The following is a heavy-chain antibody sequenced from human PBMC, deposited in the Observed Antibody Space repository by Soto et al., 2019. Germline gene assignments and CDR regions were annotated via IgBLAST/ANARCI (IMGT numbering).Heavy chain of an antibody. CDR3: ARVVYGGDSNWAGNWFDP. V-gene: IGHV1-3*04. CDR1: GYTFTSYT. J-gene: IGHJ5*02. Sequence: ASVKVSCKASGYTFTSYTMHWVRQAPGQRLEWMGWINTGNGNTKYSQRFQGRVTMTRDTSASTAYMELSSLRSEDTAVYYCARVVYGGDSNWAGNWFDPWGQGTLVTVSS. D-gene: IGHD2-21*02. CDR2: INTGNGNT.